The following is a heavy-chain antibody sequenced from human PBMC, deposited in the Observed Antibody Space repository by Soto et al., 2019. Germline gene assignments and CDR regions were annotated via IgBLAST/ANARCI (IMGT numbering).Heavy chain of an antibody. CDR2: ISGSGGST. V-gene: IGHV3-23*01. CDR3: AKTIHLSVVDATLGEREIFDY. J-gene: IGHJ4*02. CDR1: GFTFSSYA. D-gene: IGHD2-15*01. Sequence: GGSLRLSCAASGFTFSSYAMSWVRQAPGKGLEWVSAISGSGGSTYYADSVKGRFTISRDNSKNTLYLQMNSLRAEDTAVYYCAKTIHLSVVDATLGEREIFDYWGQGSLVTVSS.